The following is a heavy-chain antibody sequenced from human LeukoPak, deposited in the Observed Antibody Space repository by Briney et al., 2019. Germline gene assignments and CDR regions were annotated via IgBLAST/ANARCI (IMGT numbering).Heavy chain of an antibody. CDR2: IYYSGST. Sequence: PSETLSLTCNVSGDSIISYYWTWIRQTPGKELEWIGYIYYSGSTYYNPSLESRVTMSVDTSKSQFSLKLTSVTAADTAVYYCARTYDSSGYSAFHIWGQGTMVTVSS. CDR3: ARTYDSSGYSAFHI. J-gene: IGHJ3*02. V-gene: IGHV4-59*01. CDR1: GDSIISYY. D-gene: IGHD3-22*01.